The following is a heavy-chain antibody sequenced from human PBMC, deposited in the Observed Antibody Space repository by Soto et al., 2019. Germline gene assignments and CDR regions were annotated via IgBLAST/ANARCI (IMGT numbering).Heavy chain of an antibody. J-gene: IGHJ3*02. D-gene: IGHD3-16*01. CDR2: INHSGST. CDR1: GGSFSGYY. Sequence: QVQLQQWGAGLLKPSETLSLTCAVYGGSFSGYYWSWIRQPPGKGLEWIGEINHSGSTNYNPSLKSRVTISVDTSKNQFSLKLSSVTAADTAVYYCARGLRVITFGGVPRSKAFDIWGQGTMVTVSS. CDR3: ARGLRVITFGGVPRSKAFDI. V-gene: IGHV4-34*01.